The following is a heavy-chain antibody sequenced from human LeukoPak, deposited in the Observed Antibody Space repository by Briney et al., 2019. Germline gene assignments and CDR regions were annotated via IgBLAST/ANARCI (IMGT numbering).Heavy chain of an antibody. CDR3: AREGGFYRPLDY. J-gene: IGHJ4*02. CDR1: GGSVINTNW. CDR2: VHLDGRT. D-gene: IGHD3-3*01. Sequence: KPSETLSLTRGVSGGSVINTNWWTWVRQPPGKGLEWIGEVHLDGRTNYNPSLESRLTMSVDVSESQVSLKLTSVTAADTAVYYCAREGGFYRPLDYSGQGTLVTVSS. V-gene: IGHV4-4*02.